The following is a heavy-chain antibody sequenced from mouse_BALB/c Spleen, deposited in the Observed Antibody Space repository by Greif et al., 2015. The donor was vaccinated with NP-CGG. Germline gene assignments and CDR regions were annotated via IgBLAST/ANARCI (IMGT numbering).Heavy chain of an antibody. V-gene: IGHV1S81*02. D-gene: IGHD1-2*01. CDR2: INPSNGGT. Sequence: SGAELVKPGASVKLSCKASGYTFTSYYMYWVKQRPGQGLEWVGEINPSNGGTNFNEKFKSKATLTVDKSSSTAYMQLSSLTSEDSAVYYCTRRGYYGPDYWGQGTSVTVSS. CDR1: GYTFTSYY. CDR3: TRRGYYGPDY. J-gene: IGHJ4*01.